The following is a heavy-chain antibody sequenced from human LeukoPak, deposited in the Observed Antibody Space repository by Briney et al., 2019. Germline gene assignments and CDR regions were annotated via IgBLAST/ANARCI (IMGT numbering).Heavy chain of an antibody. V-gene: IGHV4-39*01. CDR1: GGSISSSSYY. D-gene: IGHD5-24*01. CDR2: IYCSGST. CDR3: ARATPLVYYYYYYMDV. Sequence: SETLSLTCTVSGGSISSSSYYLGWIRQPPGKGLEWIGSIYCSGSTYYNPSLKSRVTISVDTSKNQFSLKLSSVTAADTAVYYCARATPLVYYYYYYMDVWGKGTTVTISS. J-gene: IGHJ6*03.